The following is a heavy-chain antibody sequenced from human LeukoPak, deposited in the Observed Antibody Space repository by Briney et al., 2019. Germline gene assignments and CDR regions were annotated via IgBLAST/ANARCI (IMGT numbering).Heavy chain of an antibody. D-gene: IGHD2-2*01. CDR2: IWYDGSNK. J-gene: IGHJ5*02. Sequence: GGSLRLSCAASGFTFSSYGMHWVRQAPGKGLEWVAVIWYDGSNKYYADSVKGRFTISRDNSKNTQYLQMNSLRAEDTAVYYCARDLRVVPAVPYNWFDPWGQGTLVTVSS. V-gene: IGHV3-33*01. CDR3: ARDLRVVPAVPYNWFDP. CDR1: GFTFSSYG.